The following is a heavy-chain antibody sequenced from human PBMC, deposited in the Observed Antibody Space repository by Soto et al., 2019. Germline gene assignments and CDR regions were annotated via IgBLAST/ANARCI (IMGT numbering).Heavy chain of an antibody. D-gene: IGHD1-1*01. V-gene: IGHV4-59*08. Sequence: SETLSLTCTVSCGSMISYYWSWIRQPPGRGLEWIGFIYYAGSTKYNPSLNSRVTISVDTSKNQFSLKLSSVTAADTAVYYCARRYGYSFDYWGQGTLVTVSS. CDR3: ARRYGYSFDY. J-gene: IGHJ4*02. CDR2: IYYAGST. CDR1: CGSMISYY.